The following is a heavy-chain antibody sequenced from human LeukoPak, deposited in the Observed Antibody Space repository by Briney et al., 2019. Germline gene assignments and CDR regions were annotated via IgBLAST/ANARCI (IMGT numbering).Heavy chain of an antibody. CDR3: ASRRYSTSTTCPYYFDY. J-gene: IGHJ4*02. D-gene: IGHD2-2*01. V-gene: IGHV3-23*01. Sequence: GGSLRLSCAASGFTFSSYAMSWVRQAPGKGLEWVSAISGSGGRTYYADSVKGRFTISRDNSKNTLYLQMNSLRAEDTAVYYCASRRYSTSTTCPYYFDYWGQGTLVTVSS. CDR1: GFTFSSYA. CDR2: ISGSGGRT.